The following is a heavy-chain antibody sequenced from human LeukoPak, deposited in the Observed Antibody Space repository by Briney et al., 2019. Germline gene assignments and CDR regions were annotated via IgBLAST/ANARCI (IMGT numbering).Heavy chain of an antibody. V-gene: IGHV4-4*07. CDR2: ISGSGST. CDR3: ARVRRITMIVVVITAHFDY. Sequence: SETLSLTCSVSGDSISYFYWSWIRQAAGKGLEWIGRISGSGSTDYNASLKSRVTISVDTSKNQFSLKLSSVTAADTAVYYCARVRRITMIVVVITAHFDYWGQGTLVTVSS. CDR1: GDSISYFY. D-gene: IGHD3-22*01. J-gene: IGHJ4*02.